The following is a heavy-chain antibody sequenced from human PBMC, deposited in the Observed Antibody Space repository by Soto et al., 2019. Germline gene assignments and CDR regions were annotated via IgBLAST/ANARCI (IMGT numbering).Heavy chain of an antibody. CDR3: ARVVPYYYGMYV. Sequence: QVQLQESGPGLVKPSETLSLTCTVSGGSISSYYLSWIRQPPGKGLEWIGYIYYSGSTNYNPSLKSRVTISVDTSKHQFSLKLSSVTAADTAVYYCARVVPYYYGMYVWGQGTTVTVSS. J-gene: IGHJ6*02. CDR1: GGSISSYY. V-gene: IGHV4-59*01. CDR2: IYYSGST.